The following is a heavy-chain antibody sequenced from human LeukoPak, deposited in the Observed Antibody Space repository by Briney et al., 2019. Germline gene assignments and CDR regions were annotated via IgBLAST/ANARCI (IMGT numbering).Heavy chain of an antibody. CDR2: IYHSGRT. V-gene: IGHV4-38-2*02. CDR3: ARTLAPTEGVYYMDV. CDR1: GYSISSGYY. J-gene: IGHJ6*03. Sequence: SETLSLTCTVSGYSISSGYYWGWIRQPPGKGLEWIGSIYHSGRTYYNPSHKSLVTISVDTSKNQFSLKLSSVTDADTAVYYCARTLAPTEGVYYMDVWGKGTAVTVSS.